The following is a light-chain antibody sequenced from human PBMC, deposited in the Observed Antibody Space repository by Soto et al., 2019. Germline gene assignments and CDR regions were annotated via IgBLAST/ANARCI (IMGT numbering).Light chain of an antibody. CDR3: QQYNSYRT. CDR2: KAS. V-gene: IGKV1-5*03. Sequence: DIQMTQSPSTLSASVGDRVTITCRASQSIRSWLAWYQQKPGRAPKLLIYKASSLESGVPSRFSGSGSGTEFTLNISSLQPDDFATYYCQQYNSYRTFGQGTKVEIK. J-gene: IGKJ1*01. CDR1: QSIRSW.